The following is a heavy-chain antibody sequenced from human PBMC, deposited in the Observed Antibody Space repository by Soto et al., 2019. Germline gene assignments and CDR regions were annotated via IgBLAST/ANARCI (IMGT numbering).Heavy chain of an antibody. CDR1: GVSVTSYT. Sequence: SETLSLTCIVSGVSVTSYTWSWVRQPANKGLEWIGRVFSSVSATYNPSLKSRVSISMDTAENRISLKLDSVTAADAGVYFCARDGMTTGDAWGPGTLVTVSS. J-gene: IGHJ4*02. CDR2: VFSSVSA. CDR3: ARDGMTTGDA. V-gene: IGHV4-4*07. D-gene: IGHD2-21*02.